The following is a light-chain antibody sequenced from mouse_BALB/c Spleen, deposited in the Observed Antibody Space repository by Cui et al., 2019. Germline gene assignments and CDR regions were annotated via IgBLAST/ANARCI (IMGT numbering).Light chain of an antibody. CDR3: QQWRSNPWT. V-gene: IGKV4-80*01. Sequence: IIPHSPPAIMSSAVGEEIILSSRGSTIVSYMHWYQQKSGTSPKLLIYNATTLASGVPSRFSGSGSGTLYSLKISSVEAEDSGDYYCQQWRSNPWTFGGGTKLEIK. CDR1: TIVSY. CDR2: NAT. J-gene: IGKJ1*01.